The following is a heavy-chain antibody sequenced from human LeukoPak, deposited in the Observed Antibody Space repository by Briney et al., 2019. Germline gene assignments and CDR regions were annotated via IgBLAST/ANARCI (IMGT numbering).Heavy chain of an antibody. D-gene: IGHD6-13*01. Sequence: GGSLRLSCAASGFTFSDYYMSWIRQAPGKGLEWVSYISSSGSTIYYADSVKGRFTISRDNAKNSLYLQMNSLRAEDTAVYYCAREVQQLVFPTYYYYGMDVWGQGTTVTVSS. V-gene: IGHV3-11*01. CDR2: ISSSGSTI. J-gene: IGHJ6*02. CDR1: GFTFSDYY. CDR3: AREVQQLVFPTYYYYGMDV.